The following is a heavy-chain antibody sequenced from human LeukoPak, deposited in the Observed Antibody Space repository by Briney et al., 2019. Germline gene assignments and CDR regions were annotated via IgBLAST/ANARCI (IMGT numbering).Heavy chain of an antibody. J-gene: IGHJ3*02. CDR3: ATLPPLVPAGPADAFDI. V-gene: IGHV1-24*01. CDR2: FYPEDGET. Sequence: GSVTVSCKVSGYTLTELSMHWVRQAPGKGVEWMGGFYPEDGETIYAQNFQGTVTMTEDTSTDTAYMELSSLRSEDTAVYYCATLPPLVPAGPADAFDIWGQGTMVTVSS. CDR1: GYTLTELS. D-gene: IGHD2-2*01.